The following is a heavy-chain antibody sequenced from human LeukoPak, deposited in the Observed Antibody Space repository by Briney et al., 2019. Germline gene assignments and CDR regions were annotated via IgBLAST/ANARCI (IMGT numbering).Heavy chain of an antibody. D-gene: IGHD2-2*01. Sequence: ASVKVSCKASGYTFTGYHMHWVRQAPGQGLEWMGRINPNSGDTNYAQKFQGRVTMTRDTSISTAYMELSRLRSDDTAVYYCARDYCSRTSCLFDHWGQGTLLTVSS. CDR1: GYTFTGYH. CDR3: ARDYCSRTSCLFDH. V-gene: IGHV1-2*06. CDR2: INPNSGDT. J-gene: IGHJ4*02.